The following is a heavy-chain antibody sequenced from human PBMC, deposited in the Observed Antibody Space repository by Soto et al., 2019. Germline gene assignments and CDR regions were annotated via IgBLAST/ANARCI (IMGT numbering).Heavy chain of an antibody. CDR1: GYTFTSYF. V-gene: IGHV1-18*01. Sequence: QVQLVQSGAEVKKPGASVKVSCKASGYTFTSYFISWVRQAPGQGLEWMGWISAYNGNTNYVQKLQGRVPRTTDTSTSTAYRELRSLRSDDTAVYYCARDLPPSDYWGQGTLVTVSS. CDR2: ISAYNGNT. J-gene: IGHJ4*02. CDR3: ARDLPPSDY.